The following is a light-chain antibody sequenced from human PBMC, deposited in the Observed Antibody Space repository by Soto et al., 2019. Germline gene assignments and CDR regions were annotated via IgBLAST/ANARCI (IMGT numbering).Light chain of an antibody. Sequence: QSALTQPASLSGSPGQSITISCTGTSSDIGAYDYVSWFQQHPGKAPKLMISEVNNRPSGVSNRFSGSKSGNTAYLTISGLQVEDEAEYYCSSYTTSGTYVFGTGTKVTVL. CDR1: SSDIGAYDY. CDR3: SSYTTSGTYV. V-gene: IGLV2-14*01. J-gene: IGLJ1*01. CDR2: EVN.